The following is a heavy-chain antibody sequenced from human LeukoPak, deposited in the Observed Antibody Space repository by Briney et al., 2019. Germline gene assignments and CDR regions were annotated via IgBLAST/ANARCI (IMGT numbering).Heavy chain of an antibody. CDR1: GGSISSYY. Sequence: SETLSLTCNVSGGSISSYYWSWIRQPAGKGLEWIGRIYTSGSTNYNPSLKSRVTMSVDTSKNQFSLKLSSVTAADTAVYYCARLSLVHGYYYYYMDVWGKGTTVTVSS. CDR2: IYTSGST. CDR3: ARLSLVHGYYYYYMDV. J-gene: IGHJ6*03. V-gene: IGHV4-4*07. D-gene: IGHD6-13*01.